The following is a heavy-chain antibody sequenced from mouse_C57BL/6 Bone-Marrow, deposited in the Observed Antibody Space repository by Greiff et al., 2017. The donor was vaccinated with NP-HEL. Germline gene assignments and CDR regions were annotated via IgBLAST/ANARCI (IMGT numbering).Heavy chain of an antibody. CDR2: IYPRDGST. Sequence: QVQLKESGPELVKPGASVKLSCKASGYTFTSYDINWVKQRPGQGLEWIGWIYPRDGSTKYNEKFKGKATLTVDTSSSTAYMELHSLTSEDSAVYYGARVPYDYCSSSYAMDYWGQGTSVTVSS. CDR3: ARVPYDYCSSSYAMDY. J-gene: IGHJ4*01. V-gene: IGHV1-85*01. D-gene: IGHD1-1*01. CDR1: GYTFTSYD.